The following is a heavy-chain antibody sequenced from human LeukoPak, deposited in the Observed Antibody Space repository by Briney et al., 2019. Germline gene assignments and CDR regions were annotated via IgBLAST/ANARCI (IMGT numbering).Heavy chain of an antibody. CDR2: IIPIFGTA. D-gene: IGHD6-19*01. V-gene: IGHV1-69*13. CDR3: ARRGAVAGAFDI. Sequence: ASVKVSCKASGGTFSSYAISWVRQAPGQGLEWMGGIIPIFGTANYAQKFQGRVTITADESTSTAYMELSSLRSEDTAVYYCARRGAVAGAFDIWGQGTKVTVSS. CDR1: GGTFSSYA. J-gene: IGHJ3*02.